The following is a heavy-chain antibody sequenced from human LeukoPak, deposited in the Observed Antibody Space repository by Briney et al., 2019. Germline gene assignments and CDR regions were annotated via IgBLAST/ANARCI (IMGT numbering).Heavy chain of an antibody. CDR2: ISGSGGST. Sequence: PGGSLRLSCAASGFTFSSYAMSWVRQAPGKGLEWVSAISGSGGSTYYADSVKGRFTISRDNSKNTLYLQMNSLRAEDTAVYYCAKGPWYDILTGKAEPRGLYFDYWGQGTLVTVSS. V-gene: IGHV3-23*01. CDR3: AKGPWYDILTGKAEPRGLYFDY. CDR1: GFTFSSYA. J-gene: IGHJ4*02. D-gene: IGHD3-9*01.